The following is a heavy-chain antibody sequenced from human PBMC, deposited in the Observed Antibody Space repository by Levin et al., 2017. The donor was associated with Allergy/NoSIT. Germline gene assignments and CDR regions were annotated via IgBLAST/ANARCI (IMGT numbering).Heavy chain of an antibody. V-gene: IGHV2-5*02. CDR3: AHSTAAGYDFDY. J-gene: IGHJ4*02. Sequence: SGPTLVKPTQTLTLTCTFSGFLLSPSVVGVGWIRQPPGKALEWLALIYWDDDKRYSPSLKSRLTITKGTSKNQVVLTMTNVDPVDTATYFCAHSTAAGYDFDYWGQGTLVTVSS. CDR2: IYWDDDK. D-gene: IGHD6-13*01. CDR1: GFLLSPSVVG.